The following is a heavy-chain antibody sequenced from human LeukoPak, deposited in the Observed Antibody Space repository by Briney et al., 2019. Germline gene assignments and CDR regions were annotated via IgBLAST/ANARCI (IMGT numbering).Heavy chain of an antibody. CDR1: GFTFDDYA. CDR2: ISWNSGSI. J-gene: IGHJ4*02. V-gene: IGHV3-9*01. CDR3: AKDLVGYCSSTSCYTGFDY. D-gene: IGHD2-2*02. Sequence: PGGSLRLSCAASGFTFDDYAMHWVRQAPGKGLEWVSGISWNSGSIGYADSVKGRFTISRDNAKNSLYLQMNSLRAEDTALYYCAKDLVGYCSSTSCYTGFDYWGQGTLVTVSS.